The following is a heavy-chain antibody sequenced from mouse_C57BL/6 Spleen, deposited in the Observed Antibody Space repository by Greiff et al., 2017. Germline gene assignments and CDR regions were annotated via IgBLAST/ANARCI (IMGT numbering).Heavy chain of an antibody. D-gene: IGHD1-1*01. CDR2: IDPSDSYT. J-gene: IGHJ3*01. V-gene: IGHV1-59*01. CDR3: AREGLRGWFAY. CDR1: GYTFTSYW. Sequence: QVQLQQPGAELVRPGTSVKLSCKASGYTFTSYWMHWVKQRPGQGLEWIGAIDPSDSYTNYNQKFKGKATLTVDTSSSTTYMQLSSLTSEDSAVYYCAREGLRGWFAYWGQGTLVTVSA.